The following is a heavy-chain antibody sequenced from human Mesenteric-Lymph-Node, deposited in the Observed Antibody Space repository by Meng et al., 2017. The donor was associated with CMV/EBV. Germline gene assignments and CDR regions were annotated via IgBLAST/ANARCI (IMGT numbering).Heavy chain of an antibody. CDR3: ASAVAGNFDY. V-gene: IGHV4-31*03. CDR1: GGSISSGGYY. CDR2: IYYSGST. D-gene: IGHD6-19*01. Sequence: TFTVSGGSISSGGYYWSWIRQHPGKGLEWIGYIYYSGSTYYTPSLKSRVTISVDTSKNQFSLKLSSVTAADTAVYYCASAVAGNFDYWGQGTLVTVSS. J-gene: IGHJ4*02.